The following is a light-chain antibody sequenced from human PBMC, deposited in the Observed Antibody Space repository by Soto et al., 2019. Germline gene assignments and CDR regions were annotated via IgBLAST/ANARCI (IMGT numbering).Light chain of an antibody. CDR1: QSISSH. J-gene: IGKJ2*01. V-gene: IGKV1-39*01. Sequence: DIQMTQSPSSLSASVGDRVTITCRASQSISSHLNWYQQKPGKAPKLLIYAASSLQSGVPSRFSGRGSGTDFTLTISSLQPEDFATYYCQQSYSAPNTFGQGTKLEIK. CDR3: QQSYSAPNT. CDR2: AAS.